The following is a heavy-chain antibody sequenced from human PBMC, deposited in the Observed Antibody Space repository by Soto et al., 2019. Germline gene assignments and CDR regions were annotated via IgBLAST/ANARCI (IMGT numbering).Heavy chain of an antibody. CDR3: ARSYYDTTGFAVDP. J-gene: IGHJ5*02. CDR2: MYFGGSF. V-gene: IGHV4-59*02. Sequence: SETLSLTCTVSGASVRNGYWSWIRQPPGKGLEWIGFMYFGGSFNYNPPLTGRVTISVETSKNQFSMKVTSVTAADTAVYYCARSYYDTTGFAVDPWGQGTLVTVS. D-gene: IGHD3-22*01. CDR1: GASVRNGY.